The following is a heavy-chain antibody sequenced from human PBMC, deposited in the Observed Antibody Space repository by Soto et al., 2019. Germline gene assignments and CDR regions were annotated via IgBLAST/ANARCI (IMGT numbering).Heavy chain of an antibody. J-gene: IGHJ6*03. D-gene: IGHD4-17*01. Sequence: GGSLRLSCAASGFTFSSYAMSWVRQAPGKGLEWVSAISGSGGSTYYADPVKGRFTISRDNSKNTLYLQMNSLRAVDTAVYYCASSPVSDNYYYYYYMDVWGKGTTVTVSS. CDR2: ISGSGGST. V-gene: IGHV3-23*01. CDR3: ASSPVSDNYYYYYYMDV. CDR1: GFTFSSYA.